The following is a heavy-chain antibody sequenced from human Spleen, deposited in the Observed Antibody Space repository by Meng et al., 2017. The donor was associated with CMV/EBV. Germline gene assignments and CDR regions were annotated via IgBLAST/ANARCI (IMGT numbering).Heavy chain of an antibody. CDR2: IYTSGST. J-gene: IGHJ4*02. Sequence: QLQLQESGSGLVKPSQTLSLTCAVSGGSISSGGYSWSWIRQHPGKGLEWIGRIYTSGSTNYNPSLKSRVTMSVDTSKNQFSLKLSSVTAADTAVYYCARYLLGAHFDYWGQGTLVTVSS. CDR3: ARYLLGAHFDY. D-gene: IGHD3-16*01. CDR1: GGSISSGGYS. V-gene: IGHV4-61*02.